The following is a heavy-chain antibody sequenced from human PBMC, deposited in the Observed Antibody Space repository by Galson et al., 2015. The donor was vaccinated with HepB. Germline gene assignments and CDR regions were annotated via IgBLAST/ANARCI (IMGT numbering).Heavy chain of an antibody. Sequence: SETLSLTCTVSGGSISSSSYYWGWIRQPPGKGPEWIGSIYYSGSTYYNPSLKSRVTISVDTSKNQFSLKLSSVTAADTAVYYCARHTQDYYDSSGYPPGDAFDIWGQGTMVTVSS. CDR1: GGSISSSSYY. V-gene: IGHV4-39*01. CDR2: IYYSGST. D-gene: IGHD3-22*01. CDR3: ARHTQDYYDSSGYPPGDAFDI. J-gene: IGHJ3*02.